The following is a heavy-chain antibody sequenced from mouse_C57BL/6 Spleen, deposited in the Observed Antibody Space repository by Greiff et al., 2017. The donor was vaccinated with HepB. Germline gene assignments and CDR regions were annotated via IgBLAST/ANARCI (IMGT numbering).Heavy chain of an antibody. CDR2: IRLKSDNYAT. CDR3: TGWIYYDYVDAMDY. CDR1: GFTFSNYW. D-gene: IGHD2-4*01. Sequence: DVMLVESGGGLVQPGGSMKLSCVASGFTFSNYWMNWVRQSPEKGLEWVAQIRLKSDNYATHYAESVKGRFTISRDDSKSSVYLQMNNLRAEDTGIYYCTGWIYYDYVDAMDYWGQGTSVTVSS. J-gene: IGHJ4*01. V-gene: IGHV6-3*01.